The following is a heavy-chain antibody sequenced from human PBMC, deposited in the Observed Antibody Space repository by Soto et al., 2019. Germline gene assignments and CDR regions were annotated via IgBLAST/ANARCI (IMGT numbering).Heavy chain of an antibody. CDR2: ISPIPDIT. Sequence: QVQLVQSGAEVRKPGSSVKVSCKAPGGTFSTYIISWVRQAPGQGLEWMGRISPIPDITNYAQKFQGRVTVTADSSTSTAYMELTSLKSEDTAVYYCARDRITTRGDAFDLWGQGTMVTVSS. J-gene: IGHJ3*01. CDR3: ARDRITTRGDAFDL. D-gene: IGHD3-3*01. CDR1: GGTFSTYI. V-gene: IGHV1-69*08.